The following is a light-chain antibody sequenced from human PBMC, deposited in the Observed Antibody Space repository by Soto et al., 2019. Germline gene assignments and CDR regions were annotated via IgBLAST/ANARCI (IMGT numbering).Light chain of an antibody. CDR1: QSISSD. Sequence: DIHMTQSPSSLSASLRDRVTITLRASQSISSDLNWYQQKPGKAPKLLIFAASSLQSGVPSRFSGSGSGTHFTLAVSSLQPEDFATYYCQQSYTTPRTFGQGTKVDIK. J-gene: IGKJ1*01. CDR2: AAS. CDR3: QQSYTTPRT. V-gene: IGKV1-39*01.